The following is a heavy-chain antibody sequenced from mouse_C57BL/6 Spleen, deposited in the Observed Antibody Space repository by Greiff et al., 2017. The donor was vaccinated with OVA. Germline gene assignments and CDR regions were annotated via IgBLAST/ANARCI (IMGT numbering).Heavy chain of an antibody. CDR2: IYPGDGDT. J-gene: IGHJ1*03. CDR3: ARDYYGSSSRYFDV. V-gene: IGHV1-82*01. Sequence: QVQLQQSGPELVKPGASVKISCKASGYAFSSSWMNWVKQRPGKGLEWIGRIYPGDGDTNYNGKFKGKATLTADKSSSTAYMQLSSLTSEDSAVYFCARDYYGSSSRYFDVWGTGTTVTVSS. D-gene: IGHD1-1*01. CDR1: GYAFSSSW.